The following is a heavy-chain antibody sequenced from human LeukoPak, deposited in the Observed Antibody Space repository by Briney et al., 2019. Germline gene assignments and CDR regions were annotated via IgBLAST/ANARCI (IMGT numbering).Heavy chain of an antibody. J-gene: IGHJ4*02. V-gene: IGHV4-34*01. D-gene: IGHD3-10*01. Sequence: SETLSLTCAVYGGSFSGYYWSWIRQPPGKGLEWIGEINHSGSTNYNPSLKSRVTISVDTSKNQFSLKLSPVTAADTAVYYCARGRLWFGELLNWGQGTLVTVSS. CDR2: INHSGST. CDR1: GGSFSGYY. CDR3: ARGRLWFGELLN.